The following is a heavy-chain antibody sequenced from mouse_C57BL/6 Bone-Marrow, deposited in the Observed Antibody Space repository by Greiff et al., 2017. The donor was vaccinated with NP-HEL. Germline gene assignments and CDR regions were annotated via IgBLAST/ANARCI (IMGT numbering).Heavy chain of an antibody. V-gene: IGHV1-52*01. D-gene: IGHD1-1*01. J-gene: IGHJ1*03. CDR1: GYTFTSYW. CDR3: ARPPSYYGSSYWYFDV. CDR2: IDPSDSET. Sequence: VQLQQPGAELVRPGSSVKLSCKASGYTFTSYWMHWVKQRPIQGLEWIGNIDPSDSETHYNQKFKDKATLTVDKSSSTAYMQLSSLTSEDSAVYYCARPPSYYGSSYWYFDVWGTGTTVTVSS.